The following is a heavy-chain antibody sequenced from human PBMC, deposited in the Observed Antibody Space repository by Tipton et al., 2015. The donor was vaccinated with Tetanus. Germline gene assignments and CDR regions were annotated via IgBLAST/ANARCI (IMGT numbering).Heavy chain of an antibody. V-gene: IGHV3-33*01. CDR1: GFTFKNHG. D-gene: IGHD5-24*01. J-gene: IGHJ3*01. CDR3: ARRTNSGHVYNPLDL. CDR2: IWYDGSNP. Sequence: RSLRLSCEASGFTFKNHGMHWVRQAPGKGLERVALIWYDGSNPSYAYSVRGRFTIARDNSKSTLFLQMNSLRAEDTAVYFCARRTNSGHVYNPLDLWGQGAIVIFSS.